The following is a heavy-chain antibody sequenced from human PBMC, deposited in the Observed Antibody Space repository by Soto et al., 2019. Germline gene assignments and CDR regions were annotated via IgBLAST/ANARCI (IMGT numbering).Heavy chain of an antibody. D-gene: IGHD3-22*01. CDR2: ISSSSSYI. CDR3: ARGPYSYDTSGYYL. CDR1: GFTFSSYS. J-gene: IGHJ5*02. V-gene: IGHV3-21*01. Sequence: EVQLVESGGGLVKPGGSLRLSCAASGFTFSSYSMNWVRQAPGKGLEWVSSISSSSSYIYYADSVKGRFTISRDNAKKLLYMQMNSMRAEDTAVYYCARGPYSYDTSGYYLWGQGTLVTVSS.